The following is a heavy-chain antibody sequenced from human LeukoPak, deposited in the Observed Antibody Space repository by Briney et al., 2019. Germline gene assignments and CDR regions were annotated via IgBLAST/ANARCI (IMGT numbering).Heavy chain of an antibody. D-gene: IGHD2-2*02. CDR1: GYTFTSYY. V-gene: IGHV1-46*01. CDR3: ASGGIVVVPAAIRWHYYGMDV. CDR2: INPSGGST. J-gene: IGHJ6*02. Sequence: ASVKVSCKASGYTFTSYYMHWVRQAPGQGLEWMGIINPSGGSTSYAQKFQGRVTMTRDTSTSTVYMELSRLRSDDTAVYYCASGGIVVVPAAIRWHYYGMDVWGQGTTVTVSS.